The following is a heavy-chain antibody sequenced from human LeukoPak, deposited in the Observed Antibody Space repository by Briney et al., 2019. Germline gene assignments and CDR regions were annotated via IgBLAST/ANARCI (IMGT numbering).Heavy chain of an antibody. D-gene: IGHD6-6*01. CDR1: GGSISSYY. CDR3: ARVAARLWYFDY. V-gene: IGHV4-59*01. CDR2: IYYSGST. J-gene: IGHJ4*02. Sequence: SETLSLTCTVSGGSISSYYWSWIRQPPGKGLEWIGYIYYSGSTNYNPSLKSRVTISVDTSKNQFSLKLSSVTAADTAVYYCARVAARLWYFDYWGQGTLVTVSS.